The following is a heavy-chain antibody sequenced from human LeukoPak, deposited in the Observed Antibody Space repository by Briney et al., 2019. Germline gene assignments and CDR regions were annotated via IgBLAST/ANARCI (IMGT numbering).Heavy chain of an antibody. CDR2: MNPNSGNT. Sequence: ASVKVSCKASGYTFTSYDINWLRQATGQGLGWMGWMNPNSGNTGYAQKFQGRVTMTRNTSISTAYMELSSLRSEDTAVYYWARGRRIAARIWFEPWGQGTLVTVSS. D-gene: IGHD6-6*01. J-gene: IGHJ5*02. CDR1: GYTFTSYD. V-gene: IGHV1-8*01. CDR3: ARGRRIAARIWFEP.